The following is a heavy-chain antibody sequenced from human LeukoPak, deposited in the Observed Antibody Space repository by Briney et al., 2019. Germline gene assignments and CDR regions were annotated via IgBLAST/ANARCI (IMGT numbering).Heavy chain of an antibody. J-gene: IGHJ4*02. CDR1: GFTFSSYG. V-gene: IGHV3-30*02. Sequence: GGSLRLSCAASGFTFSSYGMHWGRQAPGKGLEGGAFIRYDGSNKYYADSGKGRFTISRDNSKNTLYLQMNSLRAEDAAVYYCAKDRGYSGYDWDFDYWGQGTLVTVSS. CDR2: IRYDGSNK. CDR3: AKDRGYSGYDWDFDY. D-gene: IGHD5-12*01.